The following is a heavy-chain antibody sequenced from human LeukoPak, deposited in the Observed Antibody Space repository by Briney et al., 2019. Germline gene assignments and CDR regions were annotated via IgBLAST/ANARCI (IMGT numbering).Heavy chain of an antibody. CDR1: GGSISSSYYY. J-gene: IGHJ5*02. Sequence: PSETLSLTCTVSGGSISSSYYYWGWIRQPPGKGLEWIGSIYYSGSTYYNPSLKSRVTISVDTSKNQFTLKLSSVTAADTAVYYCARQDYYDSSGYENNWFDPWGQGTLVTVSS. D-gene: IGHD3-22*01. CDR3: ARQDYYDSSGYENNWFDP. CDR2: IYYSGST. V-gene: IGHV4-39*01.